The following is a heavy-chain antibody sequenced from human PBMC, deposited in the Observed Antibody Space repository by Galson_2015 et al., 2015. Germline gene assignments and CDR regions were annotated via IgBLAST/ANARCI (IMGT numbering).Heavy chain of an antibody. D-gene: IGHD1-26*01. CDR2: IIPIFGIA. Sequence: SVKVSCKASGGTFSSYAISWVRQAPGQGLEWMGGIIPIFGIANYAQKFQGRVTITADKSTSTAYMELSSLRSEDTAVYYCAREGGGGSGSYESYYYYGMDVWGQGTTVTVSS. CDR3: AREGGGGSGSYESYYYYGMDV. CDR1: GGTFSSYA. J-gene: IGHJ6*02. V-gene: IGHV1-69*10.